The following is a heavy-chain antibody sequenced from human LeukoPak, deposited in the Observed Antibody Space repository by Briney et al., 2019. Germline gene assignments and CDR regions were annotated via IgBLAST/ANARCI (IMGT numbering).Heavy chain of an antibody. CDR3: AKDPYYYGSGSHYYMDV. CDR1: GFTFSRFW. D-gene: IGHD3-10*01. V-gene: IGHV3-23*01. J-gene: IGHJ6*03. Sequence: AGGSLRLSCAASGFTFSRFWMTWVRQAPGKGLEWVSTISDTGGRIYYADSVKGRFTISRDNSKNTLYLQMNSLRAEDTAVYYCAKDPYYYGSGSHYYMDVWGKGTTVTVSS. CDR2: ISDTGGRI.